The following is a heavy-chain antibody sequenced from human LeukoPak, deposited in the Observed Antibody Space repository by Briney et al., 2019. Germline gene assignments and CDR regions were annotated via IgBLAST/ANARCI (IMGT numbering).Heavy chain of an antibody. CDR3: AREGTAAAAPGGYYGMDV. J-gene: IGHJ6*02. D-gene: IGHD6-13*01. Sequence: GGSLRLSCAASGFTFSSYSMNWLRQAPGKGLEWVSYISSSSSTIYYADSVKGRFTISRDNAKNSLYLQMNSLRAEDTAVYYCAREGTAAAAPGGYYGMDVWGQGTTVTVSS. CDR2: ISSSSSTI. CDR1: GFTFSSYS. V-gene: IGHV3-48*01.